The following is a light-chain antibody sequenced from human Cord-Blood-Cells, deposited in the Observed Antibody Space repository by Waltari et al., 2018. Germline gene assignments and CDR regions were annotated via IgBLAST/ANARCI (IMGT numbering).Light chain of an antibody. V-gene: IGLV3-25*03. CDR3: QSADSSGTNWV. CDR1: ALPKQY. CDR2: KDS. J-gene: IGLJ3*02. Sequence: SYELTQPPSVSVSPGQTARITCSGDALPKQYAYWYQQKPGQAPVLMIYKDSERPSGIPERFSGSSSGTTVTLTISGVQAEDEADYYCQSADSSGTNWVFGGGTKLTVL.